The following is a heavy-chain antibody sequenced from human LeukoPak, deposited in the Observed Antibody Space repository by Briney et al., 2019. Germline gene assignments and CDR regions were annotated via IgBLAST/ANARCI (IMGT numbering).Heavy chain of an antibody. Sequence: QTLSLTCTVSSDSISSGDYYWSWIRQPAGKGLEFIGYINKNGGTYYNPPLKSRVSISIDTSKNQFSLKLTSVTAADTAVYFCAREHKSYGDYPYYFDSWGQGTLVTVSS. V-gene: IGHV4-30-4*01. CDR2: INKNGGT. D-gene: IGHD4-17*01. J-gene: IGHJ4*02. CDR1: SDSISSGDYY. CDR3: AREHKSYGDYPYYFDS.